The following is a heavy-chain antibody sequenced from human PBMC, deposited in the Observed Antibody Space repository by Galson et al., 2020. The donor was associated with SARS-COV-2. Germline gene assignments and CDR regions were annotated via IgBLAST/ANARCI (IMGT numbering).Heavy chain of an antibody. D-gene: IGHD6-13*01. CDR3: AHRRVAAPGIWFDP. V-gene: IGHV2-5*02. CDR1: GFSLNTSGVG. J-gene: IGHJ5*02. CDR2: IYWDADK. Sequence: KMSGPTLVKPTQTLTLTCTFSGFSLNTSGVGVGWIRQPPGKALEWLALIYWDADKRYSPSLKSRLTITEDTSKNQVVLTMTNMDPVDSATYYCAHRRVAAPGIWFDPWGQGTLVTVSS.